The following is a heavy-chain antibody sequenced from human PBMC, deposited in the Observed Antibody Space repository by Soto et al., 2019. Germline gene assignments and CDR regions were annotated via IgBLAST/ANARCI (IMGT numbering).Heavy chain of an antibody. CDR2: ISSSSSYI. V-gene: IGHV3-21*01. Sequence: GGSLRLSCVASGFTFSSYSMIWVRQAPGKGPEWISSISSSSSYIYYADSVKGRFTVSRDNAKNSLYLQLNSLRAEDTAVYYCARNPSFQNYYYGMDVWGQGTTVTVSS. J-gene: IGHJ6*02. CDR1: GFTFSSYS. CDR3: ARNPSFQNYYYGMDV.